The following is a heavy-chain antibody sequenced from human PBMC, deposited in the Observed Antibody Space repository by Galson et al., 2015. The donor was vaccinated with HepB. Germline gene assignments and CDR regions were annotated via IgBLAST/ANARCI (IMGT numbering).Heavy chain of an antibody. J-gene: IGHJ6*02. CDR1: GYSSTSYW. CDR2: IYPGDSDT. CDR3: ARHPLGERGYSGYEPYYYYGMDV. D-gene: IGHD5-12*01. V-gene: IGHV5-51*01. Sequence: QSGAEVKKPGESLKISCKGSGYSSTSYWIGWVRQMPGKGLGWMGIIYPGDSDTRYSPSFQGQVTISADKSISTAYLQWSSLKASDTAMYYCARHPLGERGYSGYEPYYYYGMDVWGQGTTVTVSS.